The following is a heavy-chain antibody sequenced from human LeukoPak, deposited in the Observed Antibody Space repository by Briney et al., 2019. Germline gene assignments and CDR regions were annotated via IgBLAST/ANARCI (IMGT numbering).Heavy chain of an antibody. CDR2: IYTSGST. CDR1: GGSISSYY. J-gene: IGHJ6*03. Sequence: SETLCLTCTVSGGSISSYYWSWIRQPAGKGLEWIGRIYTSGSTNYNPSLKSRVTMSVDTSKNQFSLKLSSVTAADTAVYYCATRIPAKSGSYSPFYYYYYMDVWGKGTTVTVSS. CDR3: ATRIPAKSGSYSPFYYYYYMDV. V-gene: IGHV4-4*07. D-gene: IGHD1-26*01.